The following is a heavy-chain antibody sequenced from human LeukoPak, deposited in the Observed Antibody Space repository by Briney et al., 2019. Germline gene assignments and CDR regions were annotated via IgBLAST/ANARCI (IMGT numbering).Heavy chain of an antibody. V-gene: IGHV3-30*03. J-gene: IGHJ6*02. CDR1: GFTFSSYG. CDR2: ISYDGSNK. CDR3: AREEYLYYYYGMDV. D-gene: IGHD2-2*02. Sequence: GGPLRLSCAASGFTFSSYGMHWVRQAPGKGLEWVAVISYDGSNKYYADSVKGRFTISRDNSKNTLYLQMNSLRAEDTAVYYCAREEYLYYYYGMDVWGQGTTVTVSS.